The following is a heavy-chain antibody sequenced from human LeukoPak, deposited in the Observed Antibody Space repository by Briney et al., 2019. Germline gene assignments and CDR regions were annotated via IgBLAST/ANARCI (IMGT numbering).Heavy chain of an antibody. J-gene: IGHJ4*02. CDR1: GFTFNSYA. CDR2: VSASDGTT. CDR3: AKYGPQDSGSSHFDY. D-gene: IGHD1-26*01. V-gene: IGHV3-23*01. Sequence: GGSLRLSCAASGFTFNSYAMTWVRQTPGKGLEWVSAVSASDGTTYYADSVKGRFTISRDNSKNTLFLQMNSLRAEDTAIYYCAKYGPQDSGSSHFDYWGQGALVTVSS.